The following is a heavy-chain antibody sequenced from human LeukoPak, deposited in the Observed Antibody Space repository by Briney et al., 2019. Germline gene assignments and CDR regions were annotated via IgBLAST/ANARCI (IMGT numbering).Heavy chain of an antibody. CDR1: GFTFSDYY. CDR2: ISSGGSSI. V-gene: IGHV3-11*01. D-gene: IGHD6-19*01. Sequence: GGSLRLSCAASGFTFSDYYMNWIRQAPGKGLEWVSYISSGGSSIYYADSVKGRFTISRDNSKNTLYLQMNSLRAEDTAVYYCAKDSQWLVPPYYFDYWGQGTLVTVSS. CDR3: AKDSQWLVPPYYFDY. J-gene: IGHJ4*02.